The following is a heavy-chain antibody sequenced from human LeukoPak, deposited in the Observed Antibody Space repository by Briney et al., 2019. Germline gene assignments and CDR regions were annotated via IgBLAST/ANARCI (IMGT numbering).Heavy chain of an antibody. D-gene: IGHD1-26*01. V-gene: IGHV3-73*01. CDR2: TKNKANNYAT. CDR3: NTWEGDDF. J-gene: IGHJ4*02. CDR1: GFTFNDSA. Sequence: GGSLRLSCAASGFTFNDSAITWVRQASGKGPEWVGRTKNKANNYATTYSASMKGRFVISRDDSKNTAYLQMNSLKTEDTAVYYCNTWEGDDFWGQGTLVTVSS.